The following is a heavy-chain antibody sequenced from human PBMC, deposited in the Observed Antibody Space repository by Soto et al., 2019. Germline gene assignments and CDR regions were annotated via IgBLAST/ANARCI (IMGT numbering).Heavy chain of an antibody. Sequence: SETLSLTCTVSGGSISSYYWSWIRQPPGKGLEWIGYIYYSGSTNYNPSLKSRVTISVDTSKNQFSLKLSSVTAADTAVYYCARWDEYSYGYVEDAFDIWGQGTMVTVSS. D-gene: IGHD5-18*01. CDR2: IYYSGST. CDR1: GGSISSYY. CDR3: ARWDEYSYGYVEDAFDI. J-gene: IGHJ3*02. V-gene: IGHV4-59*01.